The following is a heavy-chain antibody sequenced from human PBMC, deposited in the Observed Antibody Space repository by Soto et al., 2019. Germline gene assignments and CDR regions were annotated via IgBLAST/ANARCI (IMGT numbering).Heavy chain of an antibody. V-gene: IGHV3-66*01. CDR3: ARDAIAAAGLDAFDI. J-gene: IGHJ3*02. CDR2: IYSGGST. D-gene: IGHD6-13*01. Sequence: EVQLVESGGGLVQPGGSLRLSCAASGFTVSSNYMSWVRQAPGKGLEWVSVIYSGGSTYYADSVKGRFTISRDNSKKTLYLQMNSLRAEDTAVYYCARDAIAAAGLDAFDIWGQGTMVTVSS. CDR1: GFTVSSNY.